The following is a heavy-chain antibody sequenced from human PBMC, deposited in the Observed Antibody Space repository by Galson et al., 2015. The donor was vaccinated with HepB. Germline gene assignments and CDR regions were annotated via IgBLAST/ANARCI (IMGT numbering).Heavy chain of an antibody. CDR2: MNPNSGNT. J-gene: IGHJ6*02. V-gene: IGHV1-8*01. Sequence: SVKVSCKASGYTFTSYDINWVRQATGQGLEWMGWMNPNSGNTGYAQKFQGRVTMTRNTSISTAYMELSSLRSEDTAVYYCARGPSFYYCSSTSCYTHYYYYYYGMDVWGQGTTVTVSS. CDR3: ARGPSFYYCSSTSCYTHYYYYYYGMDV. D-gene: IGHD2-2*02. CDR1: GYTFTSYD.